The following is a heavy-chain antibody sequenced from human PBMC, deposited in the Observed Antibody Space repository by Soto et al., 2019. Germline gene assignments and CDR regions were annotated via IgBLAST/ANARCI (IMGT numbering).Heavy chain of an antibody. D-gene: IGHD2-2*01. CDR1: LITFSGFT. CDR3: ASRHLADCSGTSCLYYFDY. V-gene: IGHV3-48*02. CDR2: ISRSGETI. Sequence: VWSLRLSCTASLITFSGFTMNLVLKTPFRLLEWVSYISRSGETIYYADSVKGRFTISRDNAENSLYLQMNSLRDEDTAVYYCASRHLADCSGTSCLYYFDYWGRGALVTVSS. J-gene: IGHJ4*02.